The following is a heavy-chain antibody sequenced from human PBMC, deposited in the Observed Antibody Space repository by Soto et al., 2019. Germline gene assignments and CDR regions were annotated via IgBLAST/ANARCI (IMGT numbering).Heavy chain of an antibody. Sequence: QLHLVESGGCVVQPGASVRLSCEASGFTFSAFGMHWVRQAPGKGLEWVAGIRHDGSNDYYSDFAKGRLTISRDNSRDTLYLQINSLRADDSAVYYCASVNTVRSWDYDGMDIWGQGTTVTVSS. CDR1: GFTFSAFG. V-gene: IGHV3-33*03. J-gene: IGHJ6*02. CDR2: IRHDGSND. D-gene: IGHD3-10*01. CDR3: ASVNTVRSWDYDGMDI.